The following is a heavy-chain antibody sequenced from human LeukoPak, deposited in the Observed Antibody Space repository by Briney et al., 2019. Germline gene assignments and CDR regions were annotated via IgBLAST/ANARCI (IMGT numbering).Heavy chain of an antibody. D-gene: IGHD3-22*01. CDR2: IYPGDSDT. J-gene: IGHJ4*02. CDR3: ARKYYYDSSGVYYLDY. CDR1: GYMFSSYW. V-gene: IGHV5-51*01. Sequence: GESLKISCKGSGYMFSSYWIGWVRQIPGKGLEWMGIIYPGDSDTRYSPSFQGQVTISADKSISTAYLQWSSLKASDTAMYYCARKYYYDSSGVYYLDYWGQGTLVTVSS.